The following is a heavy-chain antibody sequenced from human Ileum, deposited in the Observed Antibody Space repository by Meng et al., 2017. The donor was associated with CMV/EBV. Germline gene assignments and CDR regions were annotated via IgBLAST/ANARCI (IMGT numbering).Heavy chain of an antibody. J-gene: IGHJ5*02. V-gene: IGHV3-15*01. Sequence: GESLKISCAASGFTFTNAWMNWVRQAPGKGLEWVGRIKTKTDDGTIDYAAPVKGRFTISRDDSENILYLQMNSLKTEDTAVYYCTTFYSSSSFWFDPWGQGTLVTVSS. CDR3: TTFYSSSSFWFDP. CDR2: IKTKTDDGTI. D-gene: IGHD6-6*01. CDR1: GFTFTNAW.